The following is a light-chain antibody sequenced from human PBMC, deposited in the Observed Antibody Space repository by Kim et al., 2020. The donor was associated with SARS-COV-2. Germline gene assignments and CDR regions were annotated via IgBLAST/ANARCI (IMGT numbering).Light chain of an antibody. CDR2: AAS. V-gene: IGKV1-17*03. CDR3: LQHNNFPRLS. Sequence: SVGERVTITCRARQDICNYLVWFQQKPGKVPKRLIYAASTVQSGVPSRFSGSGFGTEFSLTISTLQPEDFATYYCLQHNNFPRLSFGGGTKVDIK. J-gene: IGKJ4*01. CDR1: QDICNY.